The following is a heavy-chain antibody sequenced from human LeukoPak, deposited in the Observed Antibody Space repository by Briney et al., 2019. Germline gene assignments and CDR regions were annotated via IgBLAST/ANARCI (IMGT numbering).Heavy chain of an antibody. V-gene: IGHV1-2*02. CDR1: GYTFTGYY. J-gene: IGHJ4*02. Sequence: ASVKVSCKASGYTFTGYYMHWVRQAPGQGLEWMGWINPNSGGTNYAQKFQGRVTMTRDTSISTAYMELSRLRSDDTAVYYCARDLESPYYYDSSGYYLDDYWGQGTLVTVSS. D-gene: IGHD3-22*01. CDR2: INPNSGGT. CDR3: ARDLESPYYYDSSGYYLDDY.